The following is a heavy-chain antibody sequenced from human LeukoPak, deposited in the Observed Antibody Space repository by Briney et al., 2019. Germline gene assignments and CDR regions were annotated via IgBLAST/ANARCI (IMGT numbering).Heavy chain of an antibody. CDR1: GYTFTSYY. Sequence: ASVKVSCKASGYTFTSYYMHWVRQAPGQGLEWIGIINPSGGSTSYAQKFQGRVTMTRDTSTSTVYMELSSLRSEDTAVYYCARPGSSWTSNWYFDLWGRGTLVTVSS. CDR2: INPSGGST. D-gene: IGHD6-13*01. CDR3: ARPGSSWTSNWYFDL. J-gene: IGHJ2*01. V-gene: IGHV1-46*01.